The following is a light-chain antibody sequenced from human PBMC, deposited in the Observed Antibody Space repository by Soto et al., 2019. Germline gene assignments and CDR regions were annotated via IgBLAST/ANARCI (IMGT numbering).Light chain of an antibody. CDR1: QGISSW. CDR3: QQANSFPLT. CDR2: TVS. J-gene: IGKJ4*01. Sequence: DIHMTQSPSSVSASVGARVTITCRAIQGISSWLSCYQQKPGKAPKLLIYTVSSLQSGVPSRFSGSGSGTDFPLTISRLQPEDLATYYCQQANSFPLTFGGGTKVEIK. V-gene: IGKV1-12*01.